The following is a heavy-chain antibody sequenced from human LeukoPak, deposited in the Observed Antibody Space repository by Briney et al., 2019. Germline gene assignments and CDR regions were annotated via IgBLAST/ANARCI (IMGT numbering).Heavy chain of an antibody. J-gene: IGHJ6*03. D-gene: IGHD1-26*01. CDR2: INTNTGNP. Sequence: ASVKVSCKASGYTFTSYAMNWVRQAPGQGLEWMGWINTNTGNPTYAQGFTGRFVFSLDTSVSTAYLQISSLKAEDTAVYYCARSGSYLQVGWYYYYYMDVWGKGTTVTVSS. V-gene: IGHV7-4-1*02. CDR3: ARSGSYLQVGWYYYYYMDV. CDR1: GYTFTSYA.